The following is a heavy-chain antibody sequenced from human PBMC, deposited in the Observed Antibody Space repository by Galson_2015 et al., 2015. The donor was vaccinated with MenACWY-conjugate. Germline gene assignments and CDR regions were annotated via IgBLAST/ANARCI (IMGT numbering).Heavy chain of an antibody. CDR3: AIHWCCRSGACYYCFDH. CDR1: GYTFTTCG. J-gene: IGHJ5*02. D-gene: IGHD2-15*01. V-gene: IGHV1-18*01. CDR2: IGTNHGTGNYGDT. Sequence: SVKVSCKASGYTFTTCGISWVRQARGQGLEWVGWIGTNHGTGNYGDTNYAQKFRERVTLTAATSTNTAYLELRSLRSDDSAVYFCAIHWCCRSGACYYCFDHGGQGLLVPGTS.